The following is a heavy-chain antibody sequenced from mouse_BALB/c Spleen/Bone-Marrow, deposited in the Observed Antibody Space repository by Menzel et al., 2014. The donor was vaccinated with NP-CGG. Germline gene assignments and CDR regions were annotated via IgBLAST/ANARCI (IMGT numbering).Heavy chain of an antibody. D-gene: IGHD1-1*01. CDR3: ATGSSYWYFDV. V-gene: IGHV1S34*01. J-gene: IGHJ1*01. Sequence: LVKTGASVKISCEASGYSFTGYYMHWVKQSHGKSLEWIGYISCYNGATSYNQKFKGKATYTVDTSSSTAYVQFNSLTSEDSAVYYCATGSSYWYFDVWGAGTTVTVSS. CDR2: ISCYNGAT. CDR1: GYSFTGYY.